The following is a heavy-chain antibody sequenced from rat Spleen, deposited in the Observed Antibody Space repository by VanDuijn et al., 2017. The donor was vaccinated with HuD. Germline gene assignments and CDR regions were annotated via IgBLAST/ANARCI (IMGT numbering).Heavy chain of an antibody. CDR1: GSSITSNY. CDR3: ARSLSYAHYFWYFDF. V-gene: IGHV3-3*01. Sequence: EVLLQESGPGLVRPSQSLSLTCSVTGSSITSNYWGWIRSFPGNKLEWMAYIDSAGSTNYNPSLKSRLSITRDTSKNQFFLQVNSVSTEDTATYYCARSLSYAHYFWYFDFWGPGTMVTVSS. D-gene: IGHD1-12*01. J-gene: IGHJ1*01. CDR2: IDSAGST.